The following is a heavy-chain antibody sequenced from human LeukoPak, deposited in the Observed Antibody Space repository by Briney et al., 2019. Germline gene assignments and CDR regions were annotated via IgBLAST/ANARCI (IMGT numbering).Heavy chain of an antibody. CDR3: ARGVTGTSYFDY. Sequence: GGSLRLSCAASGFTFSNYGMHWVRQAPGKGLEWVAVVWYDGSKKYYADSVKGRFTISRDNSKNTLYLQMSSLRAEDTAVYYCARGVTGTSYFDYWGQGTLVTVSS. CDR1: GFTFSNYG. CDR2: VWYDGSKK. V-gene: IGHV3-33*01. J-gene: IGHJ4*02. D-gene: IGHD2-21*02.